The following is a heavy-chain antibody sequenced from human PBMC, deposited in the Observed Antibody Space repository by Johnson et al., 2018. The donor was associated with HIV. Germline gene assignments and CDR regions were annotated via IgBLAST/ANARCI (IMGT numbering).Heavy chain of an antibody. V-gene: IGHV3-23*04. CDR1: GFTFSSYA. J-gene: IGHJ3*02. CDR2: ISGSGGST. D-gene: IGHD2-21*02. Sequence: VQLVESGGGLVQPGGSLRLSCAASGFTFSSYAMSWVRQAPGKGLEWVSAISGSGGSTYYADSVKGRFTISRDNAENSLYLQMNNLRAEDTAVYYCGRHRDDAFDIWGQGTMVTVSS. CDR3: GRHRDDAFDI.